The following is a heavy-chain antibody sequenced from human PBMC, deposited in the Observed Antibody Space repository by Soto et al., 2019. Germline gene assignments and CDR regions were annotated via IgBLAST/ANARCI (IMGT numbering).Heavy chain of an antibody. Sequence: ASETLSLTCAVYGGSFSGYYWSWIRQPPGKGLEWIGEINHSGSTNYNPSLKSRVTISVDTSKNQFSLKLSSVTAADTAVYYCARGRIWFGESLLLFDYWGQGTLVTVSS. V-gene: IGHV4-34*01. CDR3: ARGRIWFGESLLLFDY. CDR1: GGSFSGYY. J-gene: IGHJ4*02. CDR2: INHSGST. D-gene: IGHD3-10*01.